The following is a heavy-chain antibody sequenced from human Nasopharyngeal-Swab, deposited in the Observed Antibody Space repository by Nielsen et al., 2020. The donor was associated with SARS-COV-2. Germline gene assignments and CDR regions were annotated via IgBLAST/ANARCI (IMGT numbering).Heavy chain of an antibody. CDR1: GGSFSGYY. D-gene: IGHD2-15*01. J-gene: IGHJ6*02. Sequence: GSLRLSCAVYGGSFSGYYWSWIRQPPGKGLEWIGEFNHSGRTNYNPSLKSRVTISVGTSKNQFSLKMSSVTAADTAVDYCAGGRCRCSSCRGCCGGSCYYGMDVWGQGTTVTVSS. V-gene: IGHV4-34*01. CDR3: AGGRCRCSSCRGCCGGSCYYGMDV. CDR2: FNHSGRT.